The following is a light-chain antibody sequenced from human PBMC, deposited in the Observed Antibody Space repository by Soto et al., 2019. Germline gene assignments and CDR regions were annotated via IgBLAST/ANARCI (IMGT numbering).Light chain of an antibody. J-gene: IGKJ5*01. CDR3: HQLKSFPFT. Sequence: DIMMTQTPLSLPVTAGEPASICCRTSKSLLHSNGYNYLDWYLQKPGQSPQLLIYLGSNRASGVPDRFSGSGSGTDFTLKISRVEAEDFASYLCHQLKSFPFTFGQGTRLEI. V-gene: IGKV2-28*01. CDR2: LGS. CDR1: KSLLHSNGYNY.